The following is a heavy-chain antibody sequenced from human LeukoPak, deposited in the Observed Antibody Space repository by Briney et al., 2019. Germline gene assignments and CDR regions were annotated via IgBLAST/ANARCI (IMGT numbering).Heavy chain of an antibody. V-gene: IGHV3-11*01. CDR1: GFTFSDYY. CDR3: ARDWGDYGGSWFDP. CDR2: ISSSGTTI. Sequence: GGSLSLSCAASGFTFSDYYMSWIRQAPGRGLEWVSYISSSGTTIYYADSVKGRFTISRENAKKSLYLQMNSLRAEDTAMYYCARDWGDYGGSWFDPWGQGTLVTVSS. J-gene: IGHJ5*02. D-gene: IGHD4-17*01.